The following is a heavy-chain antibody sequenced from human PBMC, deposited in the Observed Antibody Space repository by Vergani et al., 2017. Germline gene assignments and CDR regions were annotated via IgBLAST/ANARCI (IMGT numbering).Heavy chain of an antibody. V-gene: IGHV3-53*02. CDR3: AKDPDSGYVQYYFDY. Sequence: EVQLVETGGGLIQPGGSLRLSCAASGFTVSSNYMSWVRQAPGKGLEWVSVIYSGGSTYYADSVKGRFTISRDNSKNTLYLQMNSLRAEDTAVYYCAKDPDSGYVQYYFDYWGQGTLVTVSS. D-gene: IGHD5-12*01. CDR1: GFTVSSNY. J-gene: IGHJ4*02. CDR2: IYSGGST.